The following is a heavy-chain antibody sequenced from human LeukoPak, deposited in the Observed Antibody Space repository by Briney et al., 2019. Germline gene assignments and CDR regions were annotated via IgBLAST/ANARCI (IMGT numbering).Heavy chain of an antibody. CDR1: GFTFSSYS. J-gene: IGHJ6*02. CDR3: VRGVLEAQGWLQWMGTVYSMDV. D-gene: IGHD5-24*01. V-gene: IGHV3-48*04. Sequence: GGSLRLSCAASGFTFSSYSMNWVRQAPGKGPEWVSYISSSAGTLNYADSVKGRFTISRDNAKNSLYLQMNSLRVEDTAVYYCVRGVLEAQGWLQWMGTVYSMDVWGQGTPVTVSS. CDR2: ISSSAGTL.